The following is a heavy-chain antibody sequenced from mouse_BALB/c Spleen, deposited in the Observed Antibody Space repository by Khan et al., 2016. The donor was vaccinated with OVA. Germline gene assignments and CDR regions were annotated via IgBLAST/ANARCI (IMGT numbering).Heavy chain of an antibody. CDR3: ARIYGVDFDY. Sequence: QLEESGPGLVKPSQSLSLTCTVTGYSITSDYAWNWIRQFPGNKLEWMGYISYSGNTKYNPSLKSRISITRDTSKNQFFLQLNSVTTEDTATYYCARIYGVDFDYWGQGTTLTVSS. D-gene: IGHD1-1*01. J-gene: IGHJ2*01. V-gene: IGHV3-2*02. CDR1: GYSITSDYA. CDR2: ISYSGNT.